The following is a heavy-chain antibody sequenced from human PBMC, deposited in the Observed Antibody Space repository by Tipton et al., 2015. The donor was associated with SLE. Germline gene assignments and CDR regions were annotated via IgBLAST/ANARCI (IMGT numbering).Heavy chain of an antibody. CDR1: GGSFSGYY. J-gene: IGHJ4*02. D-gene: IGHD3-3*01. V-gene: IGHV4-34*01. Sequence: TLSLTCAVNGGSFSGYYWSWIRQPPGKGLEWIGEINHSGSTNYNPSLKSRVTISLDTSKNQFSLKLTSVTAADTAMYYCASITFWSAYTPFDSWGQGTLVPVS. CDR2: INHSGST. CDR3: ASITFWSAYTPFDS.